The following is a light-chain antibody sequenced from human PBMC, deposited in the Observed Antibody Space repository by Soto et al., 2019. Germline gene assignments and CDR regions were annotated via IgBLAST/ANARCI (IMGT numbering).Light chain of an antibody. J-gene: IGLJ3*02. Sequence: QAVVTQSPSASASPGASVKLTCTLSSGHSSYAIAWHQQQPEKGPRYLMKLNSDGSHSKGDGIPDRFSGSSSGAERYLTISSLQSEDEADYYCQTWGTGIWVFGGGTKLTVL. CDR1: SGHSSYA. V-gene: IGLV4-69*01. CDR3: QTWGTGIWV. CDR2: LNSDGSH.